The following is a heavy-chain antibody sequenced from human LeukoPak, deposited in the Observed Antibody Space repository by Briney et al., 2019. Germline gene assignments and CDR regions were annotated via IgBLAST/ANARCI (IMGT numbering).Heavy chain of an antibody. D-gene: IGHD2-15*01. Sequence: ASVKVSCKASGYTFTSYGISWVRQAPGQGLEWMGWISAYNGNTNYAQKLQGRVTMTTDTSTSTAYMELRSLRSGDTAVYYCARCSGGSCYSGWFDPWGQGTLVTVSS. V-gene: IGHV1-18*01. CDR1: GYTFTSYG. CDR3: ARCSGGSCYSGWFDP. J-gene: IGHJ5*02. CDR2: ISAYNGNT.